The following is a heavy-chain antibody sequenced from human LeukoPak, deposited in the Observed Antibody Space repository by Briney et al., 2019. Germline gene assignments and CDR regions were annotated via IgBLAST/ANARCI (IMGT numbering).Heavy chain of an antibody. D-gene: IGHD2-8*01. J-gene: IGHJ6*02. V-gene: IGHV3-11*01. CDR1: GFTFRDYY. Sequence: GSLRLSCAASGFTFRDYYMSWIRQAPGKGLEWISYISSSGTATYYADSVKGRFTISRDNAKNSLYLQMNSLRAEDTAVYYCARDSTNGVCYGDYYYSYGLDVWGQGATVTVSS. CDR2: ISSSGTAT. CDR3: ARDSTNGVCYGDYYYSYGLDV.